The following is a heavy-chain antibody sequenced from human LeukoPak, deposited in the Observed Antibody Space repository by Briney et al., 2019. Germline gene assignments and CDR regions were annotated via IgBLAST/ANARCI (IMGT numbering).Heavy chain of an antibody. J-gene: IGHJ4*02. CDR3: ARDRRTGRELRGYFDP. CDR1: EYTFTDYY. CDR2: INPNSGAT. D-gene: IGHD1-7*01. V-gene: IGHV1-2*02. Sequence: ASVEVSCKASEYTFTDYYIHWVRQAPGQGLEWMGWINPNSGATNYAQKFQGRVTMTRDTSITTAYMQLTRLTSDDTALYYCARDRRTGRELRGYFDPWGQGALVAVSS.